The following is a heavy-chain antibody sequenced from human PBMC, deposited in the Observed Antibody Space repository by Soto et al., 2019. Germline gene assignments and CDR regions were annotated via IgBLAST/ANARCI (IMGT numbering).Heavy chain of an antibody. CDR2: INHSGST. CDR1: GGSFSGYY. Sequence: SETLSLTCAVYGGSFSGYYWSWIRQPPGKGLEWIGEINHSGSTNYNPSLKSRVTISVDTSKNQFSLKLSSVTAADTAVYYCARVWGSYRHFDYWGQGTLVTVSS. J-gene: IGHJ4*02. D-gene: IGHD3-16*02. V-gene: IGHV4-34*01. CDR3: ARVWGSYRHFDY.